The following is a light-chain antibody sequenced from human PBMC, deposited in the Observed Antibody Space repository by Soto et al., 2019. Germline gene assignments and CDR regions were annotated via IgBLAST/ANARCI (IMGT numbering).Light chain of an antibody. J-gene: IGKJ1*01. CDR3: QQYSRSPWT. CDR2: GAS. V-gene: IGKV3-20*01. Sequence: EIVLTQSPGTLSLSPGERGTLSCRASQSVSSSYLAWYQQKPGQAPRLLIYGASRRATGIPDRFSGSGSGTDFTRTISRLEPEDFAVYYCQQYSRSPWTFGQGTKVEIK. CDR1: QSVSSSY.